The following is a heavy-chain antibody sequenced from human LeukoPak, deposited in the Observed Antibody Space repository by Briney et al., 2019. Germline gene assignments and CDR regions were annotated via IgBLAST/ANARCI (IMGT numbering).Heavy chain of an antibody. Sequence: ASVKVSCKASGYTFTGYYMHWVRQAPGQGLEWMGWINPNSGGTNYAQKFQGRVTMTRDTSISTAYMELSRLRSDDTAVYYCARDVANIVATILGWFDPWGQGTLVTVSS. V-gene: IGHV1-2*02. CDR2: INPNSGGT. CDR1: GYTFTGYY. J-gene: IGHJ5*02. CDR3: ARDVANIVATILGWFDP. D-gene: IGHD5-12*01.